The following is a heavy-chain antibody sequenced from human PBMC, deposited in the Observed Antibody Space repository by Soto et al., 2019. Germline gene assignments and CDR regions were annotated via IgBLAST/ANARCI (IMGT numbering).Heavy chain of an antibody. D-gene: IGHD3-9*01. CDR2: ISGSGGST. J-gene: IGHJ4*02. CDR1: GFTFSSYA. V-gene: IGHV3-23*01. Sequence: GGSLRLSWAASGFTFSSYAMSWVRQAPGKGLEWVSAISGSGGSTYYADSVKGRFTISRDNSKNTLYLQMNSLRAEDTAVYYCAKNMKGRYFDWSASEYDYWGQGTLVTVSS. CDR3: AKNMKGRYFDWSASEYDY.